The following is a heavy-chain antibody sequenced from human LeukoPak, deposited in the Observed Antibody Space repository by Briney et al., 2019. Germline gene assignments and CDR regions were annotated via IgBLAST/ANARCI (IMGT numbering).Heavy chain of an antibody. CDR3: ASGGTSKYYYYYMDV. V-gene: IGHV1-18*01. J-gene: IGHJ6*03. CDR2: ISAYNGNT. CDR1: GYTFTSYG. Sequence: GASVKVSCKASGYTFTSYGISWVRQAPGQGLEWMGWISAYNGNTNYAQKLQGRVTMTTDTSTSTAYMELRSLRSDDTAVYYCASGGTSKYYYYYMDVWGKGTTVTVSS. D-gene: IGHD2-2*01.